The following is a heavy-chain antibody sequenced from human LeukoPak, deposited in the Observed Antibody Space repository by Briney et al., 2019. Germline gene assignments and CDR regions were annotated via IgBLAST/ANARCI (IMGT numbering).Heavy chain of an antibody. V-gene: IGHV4-34*01. CDR1: GGSFSGYY. CDR2: INHSGST. D-gene: IGHD1-20*01. J-gene: IGHJ6*02. Sequence: KTSETLSLTCAVYGGSFSGYYWSWIRQPPGKGLEWIGEINHSGSTNYNPSLKSRVTISADTSKNQFSLKLSSVTAADTAVYYCARGPYNWNRTPIHGYYYYGMDVWGQGTTVTVSS. CDR3: ARGPYNWNRTPIHGYYYYGMDV.